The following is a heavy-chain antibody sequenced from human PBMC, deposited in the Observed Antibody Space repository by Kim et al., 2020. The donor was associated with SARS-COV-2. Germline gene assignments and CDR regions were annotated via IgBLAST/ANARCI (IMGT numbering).Heavy chain of an antibody. V-gene: IGHV4-59*08. J-gene: IGHJ4*02. CDR2: IYYSGST. CDR1: GGSISSYY. Sequence: SETLSLTCTVSGGSISSYYWSWIRQPPGKGLGWIGYIYYSGSTNYNPSLKSRVTISVDTSKNQFSLKLSSVTAADTAVYYCASGGLRRYFDYWGQGTLVTVSS. CDR3: ASGGLRRYFDY. D-gene: IGHD3-3*01.